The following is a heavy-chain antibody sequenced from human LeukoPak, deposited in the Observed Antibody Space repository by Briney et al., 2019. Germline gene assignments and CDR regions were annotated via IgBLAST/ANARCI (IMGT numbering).Heavy chain of an antibody. D-gene: IGHD1-26*01. CDR2: IYYTGSA. Sequence: SETLSLTCTVSGGSIDGYYWSWIRQSPGKGLEWIGYIYYTGSAFYNPSLKSRVTMSVDTSKNQFSLKLSSVTAADTAVYYCARIGGSYSFWGQGTLVTVSS. CDR1: GGSIDGYY. CDR3: ARIGGSYSF. J-gene: IGHJ4*02. V-gene: IGHV4-59*12.